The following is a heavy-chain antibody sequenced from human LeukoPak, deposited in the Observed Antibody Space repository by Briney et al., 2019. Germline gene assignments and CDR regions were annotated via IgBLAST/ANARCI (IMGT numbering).Heavy chain of an antibody. CDR1: GFTFSSYG. V-gene: IGHV3-30*18. CDR3: AKWNVDTAMVSGFEY. Sequence: GRSLRLSCAASGFTFSSYGMHWVRQAPGKGLEWVAVISYDGSNKYYADSVKGRFTISRDNSKNTLYLQMNSLRAEDTAVYYCAKWNVDTAMVSGFEYWGQGTLVTVSS. D-gene: IGHD5-18*01. J-gene: IGHJ4*02. CDR2: ISYDGSNK.